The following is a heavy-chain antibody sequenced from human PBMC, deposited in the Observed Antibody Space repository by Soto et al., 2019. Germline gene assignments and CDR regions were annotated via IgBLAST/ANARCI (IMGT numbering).Heavy chain of an antibody. Sequence: EVHLVESGGGLVQPGGSLRLSCAASGFTFGGSAIHWVRQASGKGLEWIGRIRTKSNNYATAYVASVEGRFIISRDDSDNTAYLQMNSLKIEDTARYYCTTLIGGCGGDRCFWTSWGQGVQVTVSS. J-gene: IGHJ5*02. CDR2: IRTKSNNYAT. CDR3: TTLIGGCGGDRCFWTS. CDR1: GFTFGGSA. V-gene: IGHV3-73*01. D-gene: IGHD2-21*02.